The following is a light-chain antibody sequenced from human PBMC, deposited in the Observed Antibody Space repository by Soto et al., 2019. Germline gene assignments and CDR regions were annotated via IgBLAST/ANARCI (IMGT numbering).Light chain of an antibody. CDR3: QSYDSSLSAYVV. CDR1: SSNIGAGHD. Sequence: QSVLTQPPSVSGAPGQRVTISCTGSSSNIGAGHDVHWYQQLPGTAPKLLISDNINRPSGVPDRFSGSKSGTSASLAITGLQAEDEADYYCQSYDSSLSAYVVFGGGTKLTVL. J-gene: IGLJ2*01. CDR2: DNI. V-gene: IGLV1-40*01.